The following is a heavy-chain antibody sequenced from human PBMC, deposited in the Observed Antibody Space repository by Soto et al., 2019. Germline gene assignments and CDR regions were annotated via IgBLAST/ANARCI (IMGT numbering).Heavy chain of an antibody. CDR3: ARGTAQYDFWSGYKGAPFDY. CDR2: IYSGGTT. CDR1: GFTVSSNY. D-gene: IGHD3-3*01. V-gene: IGHV3-66*01. Sequence: GGSLRLSCAASGFTVSSNYMSWVRQAPGKGLEWVSFIYSGGTTYYADSVKGRFTISRDNSKNTVYLQMNRLRAEDTAVYYCARGTAQYDFWSGYKGAPFDYWGQGTLVTVSS. J-gene: IGHJ4*02.